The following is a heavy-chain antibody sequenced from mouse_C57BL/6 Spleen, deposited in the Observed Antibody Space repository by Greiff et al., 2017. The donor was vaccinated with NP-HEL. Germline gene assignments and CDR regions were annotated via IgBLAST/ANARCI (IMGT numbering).Heavy chain of an antibody. CDR2: ISSGGSYT. V-gene: IGHV5-6*01. J-gene: IGHJ4*01. CDR3: AKQGVLPLYAMDD. Sequence: EVKLMESGGDLVKPGGSLKLSCAASGFTFSSYGMYWVRQTPDKRLEWVATISSGGSYTYYPDSVKGRFTISRDNAKNTLYLPMSSLKSEVTAMYYCAKQGVLPLYAMDDWGQGTSVTVSS. D-gene: IGHD1-1*01. CDR1: GFTFSSYG.